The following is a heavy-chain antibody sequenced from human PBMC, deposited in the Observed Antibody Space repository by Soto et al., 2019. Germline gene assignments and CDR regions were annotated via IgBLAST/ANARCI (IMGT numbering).Heavy chain of an antibody. Sequence: ASVKVSCKASGYTFTSYGISWVRQAPGQGLEWMGWISAYNGNTNYAQKLQGRVTMTTDTSTSTAYMELRSLRSDDTAVYYCARDPSAVATTNHYYYYMDVWGKGTTVTVS. J-gene: IGHJ6*03. CDR2: ISAYNGNT. V-gene: IGHV1-18*01. CDR3: ARDPSAVATTNHYYYYMDV. CDR1: GYTFTSYG. D-gene: IGHD6-19*01.